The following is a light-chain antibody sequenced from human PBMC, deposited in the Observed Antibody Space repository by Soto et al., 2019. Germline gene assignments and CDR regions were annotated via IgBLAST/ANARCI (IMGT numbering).Light chain of an antibody. Sequence: DIQMTQSPSTLSASVGDRVTITCRASQSISSWLAWYQQKPGKAPKLLIYDASTLESGVPSRFTGRGSGTEFTLTISSLQPEDFATYYCQQYKSYSRMFGQRTKVDIK. CDR2: DAS. CDR1: QSISSW. V-gene: IGKV1-5*01. J-gene: IGKJ1*01. CDR3: QQYKSYSRM.